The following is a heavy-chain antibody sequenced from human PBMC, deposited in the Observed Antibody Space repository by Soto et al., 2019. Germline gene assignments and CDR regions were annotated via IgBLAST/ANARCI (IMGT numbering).Heavy chain of an antibody. J-gene: IGHJ4*02. D-gene: IGHD3-10*01. CDR3: ARGLVYYGSGSYYNSLRG. CDR1: GFTFSSYS. V-gene: IGHV3-21*04. Sequence: PGGSLRLSCAASGFTFSSYSMNWVRQAPGKGLEWVSSISSSSSYIYYADSVKGRFTISRDNAKNSLYLQMNSLRAEDTAVYYCARGLVYYGSGSYYNSLRGWGQGTLVTVSS. CDR2: ISSSSSYI.